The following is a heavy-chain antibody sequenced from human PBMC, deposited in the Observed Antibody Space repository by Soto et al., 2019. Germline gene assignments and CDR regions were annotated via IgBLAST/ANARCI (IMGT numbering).Heavy chain of an antibody. CDR2: INHSGST. CDR1: GGSFSGYY. V-gene: IGHV4-34*01. Sequence: ETLSLTCAVYGGSFSGYYWSWIRQPPGKGLEWIGEINHSGSTNYNPSLKSRVTISVDTSKNQFSLKLSSVTAADTAVYYCARGRQRTIVVVVAATPYFDYWGQGTLVTVSS. J-gene: IGHJ4*02. CDR3: ARGRQRTIVVVVAATPYFDY. D-gene: IGHD2-15*01.